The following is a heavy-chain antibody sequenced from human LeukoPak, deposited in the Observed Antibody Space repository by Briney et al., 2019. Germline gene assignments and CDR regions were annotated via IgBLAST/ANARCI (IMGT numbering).Heavy chain of an antibody. J-gene: IGHJ6*03. V-gene: IGHV1-69*01. CDR3: ARSKPVYCGGDCYSFYYYYYYMDV. Sequence: SVKVSCKASGGTFSSYAISWVRQAPGQGLEWMGGIIPIFGTANYAQKFQGRVTITADESTSTAYMELSSLRSEDTAVYYCARSKPVYCGGDCYSFYYYYYYMDVWGKGTTVTISS. CDR2: IIPIFGTA. D-gene: IGHD2-21*02. CDR1: GGTFSSYA.